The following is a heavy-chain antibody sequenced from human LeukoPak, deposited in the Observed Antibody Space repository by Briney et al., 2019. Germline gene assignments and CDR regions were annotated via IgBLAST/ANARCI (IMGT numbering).Heavy chain of an antibody. D-gene: IGHD2-15*01. Sequence: SETLSLTCAVYGGSFSGYYWSWIRQPPGKGQEWLGEINHSGSTHYNPSLQSRVTISVDTSKNQFSLKLSSVTAADTAVYYCARVLTPRFFDYWGQGTLVTVSS. CDR2: INHSGST. V-gene: IGHV4-34*01. CDR3: ARVLTPRFFDY. J-gene: IGHJ4*02. CDR1: GGSFSGYY.